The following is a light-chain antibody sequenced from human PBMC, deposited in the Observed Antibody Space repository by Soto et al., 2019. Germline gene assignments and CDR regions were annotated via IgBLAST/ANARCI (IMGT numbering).Light chain of an antibody. V-gene: IGLV7-46*01. J-gene: IGLJ2*01. CDR1: TGAVTSGHY. CDR3: LLYYSGTRL. Sequence: QAVVTQESSLTVSPGGTVTLTCGSSTGAVTSGHYPYWFHQKPGQAPKTLIYDTSNKHSWTPARFSGSLLGGKAALTLSGAQPEDEAEYYCLLYYSGTRLFGGGTKLTVL. CDR2: DTS.